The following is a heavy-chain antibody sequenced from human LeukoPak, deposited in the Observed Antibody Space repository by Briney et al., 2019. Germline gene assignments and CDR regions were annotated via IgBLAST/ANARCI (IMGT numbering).Heavy chain of an antibody. D-gene: IGHD3-10*01. J-gene: IGHJ4*02. V-gene: IGHV3-74*01. CDR2: IRSDGSST. CDR3: ARDRGCTFDY. Sequence: GGSLRLSCAASGFTFSIYWMHWVRQAPGKGLVWVSLIRSDGSSTTYADSVKGRFTITRDNAQNTLFLQMNSLRAEDTAVYYCARDRGCTFDYWGQGTLVTVSS. CDR1: GFTFSIYW.